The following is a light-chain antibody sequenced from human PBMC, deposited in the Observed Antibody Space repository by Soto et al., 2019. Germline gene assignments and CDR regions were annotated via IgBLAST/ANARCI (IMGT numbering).Light chain of an antibody. V-gene: IGLV4-69*01. CDR2: LKSDGSH. J-gene: IGLJ2*01. Sequence: QLVLTQSPSASASLGASVKHTCTLSSGHSSYDIAWHQQQPDKGPRYLMRLKSDGSHSKGDGIPDRFSGSSSGAERYLSISSLQSEDEADYYCQTWGTGFQVFGGGTKLTVL. CDR1: SGHSSYD. CDR3: QTWGTGFQV.